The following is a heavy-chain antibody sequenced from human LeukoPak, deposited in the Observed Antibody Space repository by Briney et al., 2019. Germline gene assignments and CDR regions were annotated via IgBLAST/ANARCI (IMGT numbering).Heavy chain of an antibody. V-gene: IGHV1-18*01. CDR3: ARAASGSYLPHAFDI. Sequence: ASVKVSCKASGYTFTSYGISWVRQAPGQGLEWMRWISAYNGNTNYAQKLQGRVTMTTDTSTSTAYMELRSLRSDDTAVYYCARAASGSYLPHAFDIWGQGTMVTVSS. D-gene: IGHD1-26*01. CDR1: GYTFTSYG. CDR2: ISAYNGNT. J-gene: IGHJ3*02.